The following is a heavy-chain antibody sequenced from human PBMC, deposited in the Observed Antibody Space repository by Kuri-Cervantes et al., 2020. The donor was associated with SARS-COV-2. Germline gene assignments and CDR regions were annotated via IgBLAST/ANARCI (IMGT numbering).Heavy chain of an antibody. CDR1: GYTFINYG. D-gene: IGHD3-3*01. CDR3: ARAFRSGYYFLYYYMDV. CDR2: ISPYNFNT. Sequence: ASVKVSCKASGYTFINYGISWVRQAPGQGLEWMGWISPYNFNTNYAQKLQGRVTMTTDTSTSTAYMELRSLRSDDTAVYYCARAFRSGYYFLYYYMDVWGKGTTVTVSS. V-gene: IGHV1-18*01. J-gene: IGHJ6*03.